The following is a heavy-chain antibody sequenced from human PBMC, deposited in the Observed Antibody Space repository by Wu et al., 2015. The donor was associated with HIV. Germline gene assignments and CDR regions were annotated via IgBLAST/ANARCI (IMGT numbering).Heavy chain of an antibody. J-gene: IGHJ4*02. V-gene: IGHV1-69*15. CDR1: GSTFTNYA. CDR2: IIPSFGRA. CDR3: ATGGPTGDGVFDF. Sequence: QVQLVQSGAEVKKPGSSVKVSCEASGSTFTNYAINWVRQAPGQGLEWMGRIIPSFGRANYAQKFQGRVTITADGSTRAVFMELSSLRSEDSALYFCATGGPTGDGVFDFWGQGTQVTVSS. D-gene: IGHD7-27*01.